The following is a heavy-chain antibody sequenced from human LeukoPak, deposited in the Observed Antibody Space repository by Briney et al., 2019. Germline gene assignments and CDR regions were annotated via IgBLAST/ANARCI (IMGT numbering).Heavy chain of an antibody. D-gene: IGHD3-16*01. J-gene: IGHJ5*02. CDR3: ATRGFRFRLGEGPKFDP. CDR2: IVNDGSNQ. Sequence: GGSLRLSCAASGFTFSSYAMHWVRQAPGKGLEWVAVIVNDGSNQYYADSVKGRFTISRDNSKNTLYLQMNSLGVEDTAVYYCATRGFRFRLGEGPKFDPWGQGTLVTVSS. V-gene: IGHV3-30*04. CDR1: GFTFSSYA.